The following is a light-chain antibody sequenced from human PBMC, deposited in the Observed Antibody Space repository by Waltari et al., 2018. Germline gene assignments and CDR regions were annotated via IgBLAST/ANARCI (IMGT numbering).Light chain of an antibody. V-gene: IGKV3-11*01. J-gene: IGKJ2*01. CDR3: QQRGKWPPT. Sequence: EVVLTQSPATLSLSLGETATLSCRASETITNYLAWYQQSHGQAPRLLIYDASNGATGIPARFRGSGAGTDFTLTTSGLEREDFAVYYCQQRGKWPPTFGQGTKL. CDR2: DAS. CDR1: ETITNY.